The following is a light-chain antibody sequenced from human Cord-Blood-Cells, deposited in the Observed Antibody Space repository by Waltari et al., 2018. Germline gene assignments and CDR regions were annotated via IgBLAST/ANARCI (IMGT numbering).Light chain of an antibody. CDR3: QQYYSTPFT. J-gene: IGKJ3*01. Sequence: DIVMTQSPDSLAVSLGERATINCKSSQSVLYSSNNNNYLAWYQQKPGQPPELLIYWASTRESGVPDRFSGSGSGTDFTLTISSLQAEDVAVYYCQQYYSTPFTFGPGTKVDIK. V-gene: IGKV4-1*01. CDR1: QSVLYSSNNNNY. CDR2: WAS.